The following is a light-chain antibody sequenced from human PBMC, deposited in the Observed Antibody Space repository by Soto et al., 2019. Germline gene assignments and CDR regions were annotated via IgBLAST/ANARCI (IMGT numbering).Light chain of an antibody. J-gene: IGKJ1*01. CDR1: QSISSY. CDR3: QQYNSYPWT. V-gene: IGKV1-5*03. CDR2: KAS. Sequence: DIKLTQSPSSLSASVGDRVTITCRASQSISSYLNWYQQKPGKAPKLLIYKASSLESGVPSRFSGSGSGTEFTLTISSLQPDDFATYYCQQYNSYPWTFGQGTKVDIK.